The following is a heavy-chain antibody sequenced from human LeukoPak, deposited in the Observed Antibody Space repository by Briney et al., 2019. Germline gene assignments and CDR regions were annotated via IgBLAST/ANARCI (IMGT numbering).Heavy chain of an antibody. J-gene: IGHJ3*01. CDR1: GDSVSSNSAA. CDR2: TYYRSKWYN. V-gene: IGHV6-1*01. D-gene: IGHD3-10*01. CDR3: ARERISMVRGAGDTFDV. Sequence: SQTLSLTCAISGDSVSSNSAAWNWIRQSPSRGLEWLGRTYYRSKWYNDYAVSVKSRITIHPDTSKNQFSLQLNSVTPEDTAVYYCARERISMVRGAGDTFDVWGQGTRVTVSS.